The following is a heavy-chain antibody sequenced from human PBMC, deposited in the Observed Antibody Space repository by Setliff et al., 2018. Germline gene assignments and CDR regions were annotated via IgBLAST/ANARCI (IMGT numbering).Heavy chain of an antibody. Sequence: PSETLSLTCTVSGGSISIGVYYWSWIRQPPGKGLEWIGYISYSGTTYYNPTLKSRVTISVDTSKNQFSLKLSSVTAADTAVYYCSREQWLDPPGYYYMDVWAKGTTVTVSS. D-gene: IGHD6-19*01. CDR2: ISYSGTT. CDR1: GGSISIGVYY. CDR3: SREQWLDPPGYYYMDV. J-gene: IGHJ6*03. V-gene: IGHV4-31*03.